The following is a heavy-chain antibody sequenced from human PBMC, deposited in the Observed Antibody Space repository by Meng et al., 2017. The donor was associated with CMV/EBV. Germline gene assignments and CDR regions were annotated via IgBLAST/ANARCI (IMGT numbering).Heavy chain of an antibody. V-gene: IGHV1-69*12. J-gene: IGHJ4*02. D-gene: IGHD3-16*01. CDR2: IIPIFGTA. Sequence: QFQLVQPGAEVKKPXSSVKVXGKASGGTFSSYAISWVRQAPGKGLEWMGGIIPIFGTANYAQKFQGRVTITADESTSTAYMELSSLRSEDTAVYYCARSRVWGSYPPFDYWGQGTMVTVSS. CDR3: ARSRVWGSYPPFDY. CDR1: GGTFSSYA.